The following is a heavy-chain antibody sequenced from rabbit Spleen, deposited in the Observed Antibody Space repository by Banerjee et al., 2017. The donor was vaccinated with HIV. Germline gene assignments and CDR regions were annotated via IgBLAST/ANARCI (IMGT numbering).Heavy chain of an antibody. D-gene: IGHD8-1*01. CDR3: ARDTGSSFSSYGMDL. CDR1: GVSFSANSY. J-gene: IGHJ6*01. Sequence: QSLEESGGDLVKPGASLTLTCTASGVSFSANSYMCWVRQAPGKGLEWIACIYAGSSGYTYSATWAKGRFTCSKPSSTTVTLQMTSLTAADTATYFCARDTGSSFSSYGMDLWGPGTLVTVS. CDR2: IYAGSSGYT. V-gene: IGHV1S40*01.